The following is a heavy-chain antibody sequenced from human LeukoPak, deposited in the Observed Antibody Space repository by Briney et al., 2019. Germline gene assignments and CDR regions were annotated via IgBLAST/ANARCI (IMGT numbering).Heavy chain of an antibody. CDR1: GFTFSIYW. J-gene: IGHJ4*02. Sequence: GGSLRLSCAASGFTFSIYWMSWVRQAPGKGLEWVANIKHDGSEKYYVDSVKGRLTISRDNAKNSLYLQMNSLRAEDTALYYCARYFSGGSCFDYWGQGTLVTVSS. D-gene: IGHD2-15*01. CDR2: IKHDGSEK. CDR3: ARYFSGGSCFDY. V-gene: IGHV3-7*03.